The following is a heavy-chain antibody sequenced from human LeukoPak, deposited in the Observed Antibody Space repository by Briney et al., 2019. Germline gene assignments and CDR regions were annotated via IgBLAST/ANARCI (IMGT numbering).Heavy chain of an antibody. CDR1: GFTFSSYA. Sequence: GGSLRLSCAASGFTFSSYAMSWVRQAPGKGLEWVSAISGSGGSTYYADSVKGRFTISRDNSKNTLYLQMNSLRAEDTAVYYCAKDPSKGGYYYYYYMDVWGKGTTVTVSS. V-gene: IGHV3-23*01. J-gene: IGHJ6*03. CDR3: AKDPSKGGYYYYYYMDV. CDR2: ISGSGGST.